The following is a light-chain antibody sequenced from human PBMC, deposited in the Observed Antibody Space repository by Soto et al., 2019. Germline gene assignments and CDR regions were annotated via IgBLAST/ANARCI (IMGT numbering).Light chain of an antibody. CDR1: SSDVGGYNY. V-gene: IGLV2-14*01. J-gene: IGLJ2*01. CDR3: SSYTGSNTPVV. CDR2: DVS. Sequence: QSALTHPASVSGSPGQSITISCTGTSSDVGGYNYVSWYQQHPGKAPNLIIFDVSNRPSGVSNRFSGSKSGNSASLTISGLQAEDEADYYCSSYTGSNTPVVFGGGTQLTVL.